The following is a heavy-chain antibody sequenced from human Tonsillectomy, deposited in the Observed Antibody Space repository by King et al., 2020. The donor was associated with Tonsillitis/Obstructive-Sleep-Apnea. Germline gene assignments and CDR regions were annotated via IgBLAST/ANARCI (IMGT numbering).Heavy chain of an antibody. Sequence: VQLQESGPGLVKPSETLSLTCTVSGGSISSYYWSWIRQPAGKGLEWIGRIYTSGSTNYNPSLKSRVTMSVDTSKNQFSPKLSSVTAADTAVYYCAREQAYYDSSGYYRAFDYWGQGTLVTVSS. CDR1: GGSISSYY. CDR2: IYTSGST. V-gene: IGHV4-4*07. D-gene: IGHD3-22*01. CDR3: AREQAYYDSSGYYRAFDY. J-gene: IGHJ4*02.